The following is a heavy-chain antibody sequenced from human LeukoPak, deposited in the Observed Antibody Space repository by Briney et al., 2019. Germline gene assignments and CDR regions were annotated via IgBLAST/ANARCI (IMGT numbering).Heavy chain of an antibody. CDR3: ARSRAFNSGAFDP. Sequence: SETLSLTCTVSGGSISSSSDYWGWIRQPPGKGLEWIGSSYYSGNNPSLKSRVTISVDTSKNQFSLKLSSVTAADTAVYNCARSRAFNSGAFDPWGQGSLVTVSS. V-gene: IGHV4-39*01. J-gene: IGHJ5*02. CDR2: SYYSG. D-gene: IGHD1-26*01. CDR1: GGSISSSSDY.